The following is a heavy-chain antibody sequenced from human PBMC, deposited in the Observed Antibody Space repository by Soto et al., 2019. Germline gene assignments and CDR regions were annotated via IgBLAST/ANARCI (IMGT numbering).Heavy chain of an antibody. CDR2: IFHSGST. Sequence: QVQLQESGPGLVKPSGTLSLTCAVFGGSISNSNWWTWVRQPPGKGLDWIGEIFHSGSTNANSSLTGRVTISVDKANNQSSLKLSSVTAADTAVYYCAHRPIVGAAIWGQGTLVTVSS. CDR1: GGSISNSNW. J-gene: IGHJ4*02. V-gene: IGHV4-4*02. D-gene: IGHD1-26*01. CDR3: AHRPIVGAAI.